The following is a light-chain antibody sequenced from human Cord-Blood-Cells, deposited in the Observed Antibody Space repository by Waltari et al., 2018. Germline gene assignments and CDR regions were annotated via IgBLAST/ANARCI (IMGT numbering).Light chain of an antibody. CDR2: LGS. Sequence: DIVMTQSPLSLPVTPGEPASISCRSSQSLLHSNGYNYLDWYLQKPGQSPQLLIYLGSNRGSGVPDRFSGSGSGTDFTLKISRVEAEDVGVYYCMQALQTIFTFGPGTKVDIK. CDR1: QSLLHSNGYNY. V-gene: IGKV2-28*01. J-gene: IGKJ3*01. CDR3: MQALQTIFT.